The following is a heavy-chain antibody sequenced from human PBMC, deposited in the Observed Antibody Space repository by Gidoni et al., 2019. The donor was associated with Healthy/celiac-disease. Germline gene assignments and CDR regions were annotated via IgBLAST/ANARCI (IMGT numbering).Heavy chain of an antibody. Sequence: QVPLVQSGAEVKKPGASVKVSCKASGYTFTSYGISWVRQAPGQGLELMGWISAYNGNTNYAQKLKGRVTMTPDTSTSTAYMELRSLRSDDTAVYYCARGLWGSIAAAASYGMDVWCQGTTVTVSS. CDR2: ISAYNGNT. V-gene: IGHV1-18*01. D-gene: IGHD6-13*01. CDR3: ARGLWGSIAAAASYGMDV. CDR1: GYTFTSYG. J-gene: IGHJ6*02.